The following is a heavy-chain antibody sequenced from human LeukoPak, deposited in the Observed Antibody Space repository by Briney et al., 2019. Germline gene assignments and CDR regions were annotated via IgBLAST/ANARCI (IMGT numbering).Heavy chain of an antibody. CDR2: IYYSGST. CDR3: ASKLFEYSSSEGAFDI. CDR1: GGSISSSSYY. V-gene: IGHV4-39*01. D-gene: IGHD6-6*01. J-gene: IGHJ3*02. Sequence: SETLSLTCTVSGGSISSSSYYWGWIRQPPGKWLEWIGSIYYSGSTYYNPSLKRRVTISVDTSKNQFSLKLSSVTAADTAVYYCASKLFEYSSSEGAFDIWGQGTMVTVSS.